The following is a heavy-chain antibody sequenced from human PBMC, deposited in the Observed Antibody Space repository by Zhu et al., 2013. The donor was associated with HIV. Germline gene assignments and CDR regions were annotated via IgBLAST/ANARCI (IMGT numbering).Heavy chain of an antibody. CDR2: MNPSSGNT. CDR1: GGTFSSYA. Sequence: QVQLVQSGAEVKKPGSSVKVSCKASGGTFSSYAISWVRQAPGQGLAWMGWMNPSSGNTGFQHKFQDRITMTWDTSTMTAHLEMTRLTSADTALYFCARAASKHCDKRRCYWGTQNLWGQGTQVTVSS. V-gene: IGHV1-8*02. J-gene: IGHJ4*03. D-gene: IGHD2-2*01. CDR3: ARAASKHCDKRRCYWGTQNL.